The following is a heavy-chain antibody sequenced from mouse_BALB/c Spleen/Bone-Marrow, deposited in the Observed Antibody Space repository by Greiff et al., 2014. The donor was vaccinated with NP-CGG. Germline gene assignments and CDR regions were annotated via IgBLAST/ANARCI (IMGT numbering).Heavy chain of an antibody. CDR1: GFTLSSYA. CDR2: ISSGGSYT. J-gene: IGHJ1*01. V-gene: IGHV5-9-4*01. D-gene: IGHD2-4*01. Sequence: EVQLVESGGGLVKPGGSLKLSCAASGFTLSSYAMSWVRQSPEKRLEWVAEISSGGSYTYYPDTVTGRFTIPRDNARNTLYLEMSSLRSEDTAMYYCAREGRYDYDGYFDVWGAGTTVTVSS. CDR3: AREGRYDYDGYFDV.